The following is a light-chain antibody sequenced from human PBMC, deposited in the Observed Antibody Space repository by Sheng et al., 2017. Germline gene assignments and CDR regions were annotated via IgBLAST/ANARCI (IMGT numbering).Light chain of an antibody. CDR1: QGISRW. CDR2: TAS. J-gene: IGKJ4*01. V-gene: IGKV1-12*01. CDR3: QQASNFPLT. Sequence: IQLTQSPSSLSASVGDRVTITCRASQGISRWLVWYQQKPGKAPKLLISTASTLQSGVPSRFSGSGSGTDFTLTISSLQPEDFATYYCQQASNFPLTFGGGTKVEIK.